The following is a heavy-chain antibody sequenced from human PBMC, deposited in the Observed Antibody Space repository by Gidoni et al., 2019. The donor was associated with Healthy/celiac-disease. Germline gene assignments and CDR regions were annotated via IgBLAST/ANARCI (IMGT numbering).Heavy chain of an antibody. V-gene: IGHV3-30*18. Sequence: QAPGKGLEWVAVISYDGSNKYYADSVKGRFTISRDNSKNTLYLQMNSLRAEDTAVYYCAKSEVVVVPAAHGSTVGNFDYWGQGTLVTVSS. D-gene: IGHD2-2*01. J-gene: IGHJ4*02. CDR2: ISYDGSNK. CDR3: AKSEVVVVPAAHGSTVGNFDY.